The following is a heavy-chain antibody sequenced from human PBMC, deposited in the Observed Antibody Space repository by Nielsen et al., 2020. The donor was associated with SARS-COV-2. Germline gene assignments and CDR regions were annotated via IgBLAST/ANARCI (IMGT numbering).Heavy chain of an antibody. CDR2: IYGGGST. V-gene: IGHV3-66*01. D-gene: IGHD2-2*01. J-gene: IGHJ4*02. Sequence: LKISCVASGFTVRSDYMSWVRQAPGKGLEWVSVIYGGGSTYYADSVKGRFTISKDDSQNTLYLQMNSLRADDTAMYYCARIGSRTRFGCWGQGTLVTVSS. CDR3: ARIGSRTRFGC. CDR1: GFTVRSDY.